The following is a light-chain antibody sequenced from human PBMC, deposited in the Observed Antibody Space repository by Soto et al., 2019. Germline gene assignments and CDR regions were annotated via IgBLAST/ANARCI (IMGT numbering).Light chain of an antibody. CDR1: QIISSTY. Sequence: DIVLEQSPGTLSLSPGERATLSCRASQIISSTYLGWYQQKPGQAPRLLIYGASSRATGIPDRFSGSGSGTDFTLTISRLEPEDFAVYYCQQYGSSPRVTFGQGTRLEIK. CDR2: GAS. V-gene: IGKV3-20*01. CDR3: QQYGSSPRVT. J-gene: IGKJ5*01.